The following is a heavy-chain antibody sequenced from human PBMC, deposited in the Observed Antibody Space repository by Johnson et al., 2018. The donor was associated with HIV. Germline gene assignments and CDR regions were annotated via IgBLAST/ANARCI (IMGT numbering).Heavy chain of an antibody. V-gene: IGHV3-7*01. J-gene: IGHJ3*02. CDR3: ARYSSTIFGVVISDAFDI. CDR1: GFTFSNSD. D-gene: IGHD3-3*01. Sequence: VQLVESGGGVVQPGGSLRLSCAASGFTFSNSDMNWVHQAPGKGLEWVANIKQDGSEKYYVDSVKGRFTISRDNAKNSLYLQMNSLRAEDTAVYYCARYSSTIFGVVISDAFDIWGQGTMVTVSS. CDR2: IKQDGSEK.